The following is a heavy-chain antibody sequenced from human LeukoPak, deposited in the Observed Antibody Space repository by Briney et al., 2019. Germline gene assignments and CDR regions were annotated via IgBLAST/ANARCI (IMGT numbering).Heavy chain of an antibody. Sequence: TGGSLRLSCAASGFTFNSYSMNWVRQAPGKGLEWVSSISSSSSYIYYADSVKGRFTISRDNAKNSLYLQMNSLRAEDTAVYYCARDLQTGTHWFDPWGRGTLVPVSS. D-gene: IGHD1-7*01. CDR1: GFTFNSYS. CDR2: ISSSSSYI. CDR3: ARDLQTGTHWFDP. V-gene: IGHV3-21*01. J-gene: IGHJ5*02.